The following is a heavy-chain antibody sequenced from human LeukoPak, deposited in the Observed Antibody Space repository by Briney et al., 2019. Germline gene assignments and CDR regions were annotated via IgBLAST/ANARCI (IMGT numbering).Heavy chain of an antibody. CDR3: ARDPWIDYDSSGSLDLGYFQH. D-gene: IGHD3-22*01. V-gene: IGHV3-30*04. Sequence: PGGSLRLSCAASGFTFSSYAMHWVRQAPGKGLEWVAVISYDGSNKYYADSVKGRFTISRDNSKNTLYLQMNSLRAEDTAVYYCARDPWIDYDSSGSLDLGYFQHWGQGTLVTVSS. J-gene: IGHJ1*01. CDR2: ISYDGSNK. CDR1: GFTFSSYA.